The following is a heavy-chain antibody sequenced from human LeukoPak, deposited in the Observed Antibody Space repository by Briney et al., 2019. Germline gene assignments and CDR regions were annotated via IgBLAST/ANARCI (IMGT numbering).Heavy chain of an antibody. CDR3: ASEGDYVWGSYRYTGFDY. V-gene: IGHV1-69*06. J-gene: IGHJ4*02. D-gene: IGHD3-16*02. Sequence: ASVKVSCKAPGGTFSSYAISWVRQAPGQGLEWMGGIIPIFGTANYAQKFQGRVTITADKSTSTAYMELSSLRSEDTAVYYCASEGDYVWGSYRYTGFDYWGQETLVTVSS. CDR2: IIPIFGTA. CDR1: GGTFSSYA.